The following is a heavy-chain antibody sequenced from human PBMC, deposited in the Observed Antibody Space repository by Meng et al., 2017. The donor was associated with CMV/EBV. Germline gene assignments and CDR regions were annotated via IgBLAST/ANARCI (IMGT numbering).Heavy chain of an antibody. D-gene: IGHD6-6*01. J-gene: IGHJ6*02. CDR2: IYPGDSDT. CDR3: ARAVDSSSSQIYYYYGMDV. CDR1: GYSFTSYW. V-gene: IGHV5-51*01. Sequence: GESLKISCKGSGYSFTSYWIGWVRQMPGKGLEWMGIIYPGDSDTRYSPSFQGQVTISADKSISTAYLQWSSLKASDTAMYYCARAVDSSSSQIYYYYGMDVWGQGTTVTVSS.